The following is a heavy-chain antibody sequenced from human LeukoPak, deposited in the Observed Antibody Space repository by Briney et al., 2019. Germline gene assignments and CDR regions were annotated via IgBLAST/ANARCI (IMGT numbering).Heavy chain of an antibody. Sequence: GGSLRLSCAASGFTVSSNYMSWVRQAPGKGLEWVSVIYSGGSTYYADSVKGRFTISRDNSKNTLYLQMNSLRAEDTAVYYCASIAAAGTAFGFDPWGQGTLVTVSS. J-gene: IGHJ5*02. D-gene: IGHD6-13*01. CDR3: ASIAAAGTAFGFDP. CDR1: GFTVSSNY. V-gene: IGHV3-66*02. CDR2: IYSGGST.